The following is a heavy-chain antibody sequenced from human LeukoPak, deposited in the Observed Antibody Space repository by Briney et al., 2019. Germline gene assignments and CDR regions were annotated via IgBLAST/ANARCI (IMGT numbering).Heavy chain of an antibody. J-gene: IGHJ6*03. CDR3: ARRGIAAANPQYYYYYYMDV. D-gene: IGHD6-13*01. CDR2: IYHSGST. CDR1: GGSISSSNW. V-gene: IGHV4-4*02. Sequence: PSETLSLTCAVSGGSISSSNWWTWVRQSPGKGLEWIGEIYHSGSTNYNPSLKSRVTISVDTSKNQFSLKLSSVTAADTAVYYCARRGIAAANPQYYYYYYMDVWGKGTTVTVSS.